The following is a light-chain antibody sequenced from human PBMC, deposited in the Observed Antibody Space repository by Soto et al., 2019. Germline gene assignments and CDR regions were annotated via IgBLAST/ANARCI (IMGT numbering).Light chain of an antibody. Sequence: DIPMTQSPSTLSASVGDRVTITCRASQSISSWLAWYQQKPGKAPKLLVYKASSLDSGVPSRFSGSGSGTEFTLTISSLQPDDFATDYCQQYNSYPSFGGGTKVEIK. CDR1: QSISSW. CDR2: KAS. CDR3: QQYNSYPS. V-gene: IGKV1-5*03. J-gene: IGKJ4*01.